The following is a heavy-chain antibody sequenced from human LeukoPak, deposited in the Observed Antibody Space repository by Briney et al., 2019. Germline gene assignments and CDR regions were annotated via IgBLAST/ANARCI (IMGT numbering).Heavy chain of an antibody. D-gene: IGHD6-19*01. CDR1: GFTFSDYY. CDR3: ARAKAVAVFDY. V-gene: IGHV3-11*01. Sequence: GGSLRLSCAASGFTFSDYYMSWIRQTPGKGLEWVSYISSSGSTIYYADSVKGRFTISRDNAKNSLYLQMNSLRAEDTAVYYCARAKAVAVFDYWGQGTLVTVSS. J-gene: IGHJ4*02. CDR2: ISSSGSTI.